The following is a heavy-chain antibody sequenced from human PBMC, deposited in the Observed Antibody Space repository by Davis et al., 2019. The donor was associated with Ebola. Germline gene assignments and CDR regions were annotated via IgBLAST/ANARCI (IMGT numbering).Heavy chain of an antibody. J-gene: IGHJ6*02. CDR1: GGSFSGYY. V-gene: IGHV4-34*01. Sequence: MPSETLSLTCAVYGGSFSGYYWTWIRQSPGRGLESIGEVSHTESTNYNPSLKSRVTISVDKSKNQFSLKLSSVTAADTAVYYCVRRLQFYYHGMDVWGQGTTVTVSS. CDR3: VRRLQFYYHGMDV. D-gene: IGHD5-24*01. CDR2: VSHTEST.